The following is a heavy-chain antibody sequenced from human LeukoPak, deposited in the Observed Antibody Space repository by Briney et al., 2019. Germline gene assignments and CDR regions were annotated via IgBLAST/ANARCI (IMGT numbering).Heavy chain of an antibody. D-gene: IGHD1-7*01. J-gene: IGHJ4*02. Sequence: GGSLRLSCVASGFIFSSSWMSWVRHAPGKGREWVANIKQDGSEKDYADSVKGRFTITRDNAKNSLYLQMNSLRAEDTAVYYCASMFNWNYGKDYWGQGTLVTVSS. V-gene: IGHV3-7*01. CDR3: ASMFNWNYGKDY. CDR2: IKQDGSEK. CDR1: GFIFSSSW.